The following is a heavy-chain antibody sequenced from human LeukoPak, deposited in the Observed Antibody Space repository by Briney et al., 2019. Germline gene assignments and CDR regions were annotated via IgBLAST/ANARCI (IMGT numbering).Heavy chain of an antibody. Sequence: GGSLRLSCAASGFTVSSNYMNWVRQAPGKGLEWVSYISSSGTTISYADSAKGRFTVSRDNARNSLFLQMSNLRGDDTAVYYCASYGSGSLWGQGTLVTVAS. J-gene: IGHJ4*02. D-gene: IGHD3-10*01. CDR1: GFTVSSNY. V-gene: IGHV3-48*04. CDR3: ASYGSGSL. CDR2: ISSSGTTI.